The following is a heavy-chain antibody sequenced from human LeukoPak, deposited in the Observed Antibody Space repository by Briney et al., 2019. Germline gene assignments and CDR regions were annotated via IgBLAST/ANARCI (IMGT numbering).Heavy chain of an antibody. CDR2: TYYSGST. J-gene: IGHJ4*02. D-gene: IGHD3-16*01. V-gene: IGHV4-59*08. CDR3: ARLIPPYYFDS. CDR1: GGSISDYY. Sequence: SETLSLTCTVSGGSISDYYWSWIRQPPGKGLEWIGYTYYSGSTNFNPSLKSRVTISVGTSKNQFSLKLTSVTAADTAIYYCARLIPPYYFDSWGQGTHVTVSS.